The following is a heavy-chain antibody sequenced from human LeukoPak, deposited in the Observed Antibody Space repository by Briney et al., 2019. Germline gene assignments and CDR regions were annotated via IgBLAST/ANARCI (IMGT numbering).Heavy chain of an antibody. D-gene: IGHD2-2*01. CDR3: AREHHCSSTSCYEFDY. CDR1: GGXISSSSYY. J-gene: IGHJ4*02. V-gene: IGHV4-39*07. CDR2: SYYSGST. Sequence: SETLSLTCTVSGGXISSSSYYWGWIRQPPGKGLEWIGSSYYSGSTNYNPSLKSRVTISVDTSKNQFSLKLSSVTAADTAVYYCAREHHCSSTSCYEFDYWGQGTLVTVSS.